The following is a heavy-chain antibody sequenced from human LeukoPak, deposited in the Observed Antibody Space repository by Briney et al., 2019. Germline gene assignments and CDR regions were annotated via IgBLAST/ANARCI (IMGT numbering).Heavy chain of an antibody. V-gene: IGHV4-59*01. D-gene: IGHD2-15*01. J-gene: IGHJ5*02. Sequence: PSETLSLTCTVSGGSISSYYWSWIRQPPGKGLEWIGYIYYSGSTNYNPSLKSRVTISVDTSKNQFSLRLSSVTAADTAVYYCARDRGSRNINWFDPWGQGTLVTVSS. CDR2: IYYSGST. CDR3: ARDRGSRNINWFDP. CDR1: GGSISSYY.